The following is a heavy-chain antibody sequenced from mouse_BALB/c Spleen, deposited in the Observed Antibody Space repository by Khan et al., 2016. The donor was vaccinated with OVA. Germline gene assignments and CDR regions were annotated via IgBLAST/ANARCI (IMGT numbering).Heavy chain of an antibody. V-gene: IGHV4-1*02. CDR2: IIPDSSTI. J-gene: IGHJ4*01. CDR3: ARQLSDAMDY. CDR1: GFDFSRYW. Sequence: EVKLHESGGGLVQPGGSLKLSCAASGFDFSRYWMSWVRQPPGKGLEWIGEIIPDSSTINYAPSLKDKFIIYRDNAKNTLYLQMSKVRSEDTALYYCARQLSDAMDYWGQGTSVTVSS. D-gene: IGHD1-3*01.